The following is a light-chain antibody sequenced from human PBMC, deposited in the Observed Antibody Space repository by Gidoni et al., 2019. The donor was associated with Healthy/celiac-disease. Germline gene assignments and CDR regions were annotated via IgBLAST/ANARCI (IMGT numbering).Light chain of an antibody. CDR3: QQYNSCPLT. Sequence: ELVMTQFPATLSGSPGERATLPCRASQSISSYLAWYQQKPGQAPRLLIYGASTRATGIPTRFSGSGSGTEFTLTISSLQSEDFAVYYCQQYNSCPLTFGGGTKVEIK. V-gene: IGKV3-15*01. CDR2: GAS. CDR1: QSISSY. J-gene: IGKJ4*01.